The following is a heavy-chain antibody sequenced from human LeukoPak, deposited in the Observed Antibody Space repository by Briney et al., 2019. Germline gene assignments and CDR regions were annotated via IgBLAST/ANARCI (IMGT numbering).Heavy chain of an antibody. CDR3: ARCSTIFGVVTPSYYYYMDV. V-gene: IGHV4-34*01. J-gene: IGHJ6*03. CDR2: INHSGST. D-gene: IGHD3-3*01. Sequence: SETLSLTCAVYGGSFSGYYWSWIRQPPGKGLEWIGEINHSGSTNYNPSLKSRVTISVDTSKNQFSLKLSSVTAADTAVYYCARCSTIFGVVTPSYYYYMDVWGKGTTVTVSS. CDR1: GGSFSGYY.